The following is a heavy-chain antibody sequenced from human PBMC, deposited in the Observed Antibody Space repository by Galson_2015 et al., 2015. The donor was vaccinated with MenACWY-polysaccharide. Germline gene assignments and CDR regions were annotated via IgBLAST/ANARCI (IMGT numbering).Heavy chain of an antibody. CDR3: ARVEKYSGSYYILH. CDR2: IYHSGST. J-gene: IGHJ4*02. Sequence: IRQPPWKGLEWIGSIYHSGSTYYNPSLKSRVTISVDTSKNQFSLKLSSVTAADTAVYYCARVEKYSGSYYILHWGQGTLVTVSS. D-gene: IGHD1-26*01. V-gene: IGHV4-38-2*02.